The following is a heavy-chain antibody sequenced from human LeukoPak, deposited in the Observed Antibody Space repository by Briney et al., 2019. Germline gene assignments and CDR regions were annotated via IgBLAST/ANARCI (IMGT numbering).Heavy chain of an antibody. CDR1: GGSISSGGYS. D-gene: IGHD2-2*03. Sequence: PSETLSLTCAVSGGSISSGGYSWSWLRQPPGKGLEWIGYIYHSGSTYYNPSLKSRVTISVDRSKNQFSLKLSSVTAADTAVYYCARGVTPGYCSSTSCPAAFDIWGQGTMVTVSS. CDR3: ARGVTPGYCSSTSCPAAFDI. J-gene: IGHJ3*02. CDR2: IYHSGST. V-gene: IGHV4-30-2*01.